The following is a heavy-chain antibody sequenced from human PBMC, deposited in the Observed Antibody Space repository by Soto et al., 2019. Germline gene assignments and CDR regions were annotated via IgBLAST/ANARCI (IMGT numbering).Heavy chain of an antibody. J-gene: IGHJ6*02. CDR2: ISPYNDDT. Sequence: QAQLVQSGAEVKKRGASVKVSCKASGYTFSSYGISWVREAPGQGLEWLGWISPYNDDTNYAQKLQGRVTTTTDTSTRTAYMDLRSLRSDDTAVYFCARGGYYDSSGSRNYHYYGMDVWGQGTTVTVSS. CDR1: GYTFSSYG. CDR3: ARGGYYDSSGSRNYHYYGMDV. V-gene: IGHV1-18*01. D-gene: IGHD3-22*01.